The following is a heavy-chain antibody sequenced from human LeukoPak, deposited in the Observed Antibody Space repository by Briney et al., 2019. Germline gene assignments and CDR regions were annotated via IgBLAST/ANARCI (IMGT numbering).Heavy chain of an antibody. V-gene: IGHV3-7*01. CDR3: ARDSSSWYGYYYYMDV. CDR2: IKQDGSEK. CDR1: GFTFSSYW. D-gene: IGHD6-13*01. Sequence: GSLRLSCAASGFTFSSYWMSWVRQAPGKGLEWVANIKQDGSEKYYVDSVKGRFTISRDNAKNSLYLQMNSLRAEDTAVYYCARDSSSWYGYYYYMDVWGKGTTVTVSS. J-gene: IGHJ6*03.